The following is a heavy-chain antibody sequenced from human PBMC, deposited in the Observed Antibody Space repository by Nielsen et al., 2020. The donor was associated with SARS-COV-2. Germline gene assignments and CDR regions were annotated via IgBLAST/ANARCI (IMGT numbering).Heavy chain of an antibody. V-gene: IGHV3-48*01. J-gene: IGHJ3*02. Sequence: GGSLRLSCVASGFTFRNAWMTWVRQAPGKGLEWISYISTGSSTNYYADSVKGRFTISRDNGKNSLYLQMNSLRVDDTAVYYCARDTRAFDIWGLGTMVAVSS. CDR1: GFTFRNAW. CDR3: ARDTRAFDI. CDR2: ISTGSSTN. D-gene: IGHD2-15*01.